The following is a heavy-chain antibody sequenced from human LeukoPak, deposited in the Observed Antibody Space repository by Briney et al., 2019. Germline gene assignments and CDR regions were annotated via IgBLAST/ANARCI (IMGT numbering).Heavy chain of an antibody. CDR2: ISYDGSNK. J-gene: IGHJ4*02. CDR3: AKGLAVVVINSYFDY. Sequence: GGSLRLSCAASGFTFSSYGMHWVRQAPGKGLEWVAVISYDGSNKYYADSVKGRSTISRDNSKNTLYLQMNSLRAEDTAVYYCAKGLAVVVINSYFDYWGQGTLVTVSS. V-gene: IGHV3-30*18. CDR1: GFTFSSYG. D-gene: IGHD3-22*01.